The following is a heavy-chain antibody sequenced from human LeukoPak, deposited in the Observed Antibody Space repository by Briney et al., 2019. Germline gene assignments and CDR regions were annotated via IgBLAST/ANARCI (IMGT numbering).Heavy chain of an antibody. CDR1: GYTFTSYY. V-gene: IGHV1-18*04. CDR2: ISAYNGNT. CDR3: ARESSGSHDAFDI. Sequence: ASVKVSCKASGYTFTSYYMHWVRQAPGQGLEWMGWISAYNGNTNYAQKLQGRVTMTTDTSTSTAYMELRSLRSDDTAVYYCARESSGSHDAFDIWGQGTMVTVSS. D-gene: IGHD6-19*01. J-gene: IGHJ3*02.